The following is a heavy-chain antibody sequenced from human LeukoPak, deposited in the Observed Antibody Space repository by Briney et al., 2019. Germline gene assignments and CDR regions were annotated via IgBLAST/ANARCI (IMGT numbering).Heavy chain of an antibody. CDR3: ARHEDFWSGYFDY. J-gene: IGHJ4*02. Sequence: PESLSLTCTLSGGSVRGDYWNWIRRPARKGLGWIGHIYSSGRTNYNPSLKSRVTMSVDTSKNQFSLKLTSVTAADTAVYYCARHEDFWSGYFDYWGQGSLVIVSS. CDR2: IYSSGRT. D-gene: IGHD3-3*01. V-gene: IGHV4-4*07. CDR1: GGSVRGDY.